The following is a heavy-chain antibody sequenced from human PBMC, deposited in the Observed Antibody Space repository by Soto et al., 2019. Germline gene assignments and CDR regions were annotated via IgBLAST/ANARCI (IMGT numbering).Heavy chain of an antibody. D-gene: IGHD5-12*01. J-gene: IGHJ4*02. CDR1: GFTFSSHP. Sequence: QVQLVESGGGVVQPGRSLILSCVASGFTFSSHPMHWVRRAPGKGLEWVATISYDGANKHYADSVGGRFTISRDNSENTLFLQMNSLRAEDTALYYCAREPIVTMIRIDYWGQGSLVTVSS. CDR3: AREPIVTMIRIDY. V-gene: IGHV3-30-3*01. CDR2: ISYDGANK.